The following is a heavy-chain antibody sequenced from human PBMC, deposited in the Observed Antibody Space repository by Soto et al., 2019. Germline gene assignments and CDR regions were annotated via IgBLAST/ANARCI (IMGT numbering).Heavy chain of an antibody. D-gene: IGHD3-22*01. Sequence: PSETLSLTCTVSGGSISSGDYYWSWIRQPPGKGLEWIGYIYYSGSTYYNPSLKSRVTISVDTSKNQFSLKLSSVTAADTAVYYCASSDYYDSSGGAFDIWGKGTMVPVSS. V-gene: IGHV4-30-4*01. CDR2: IYYSGST. CDR3: ASSDYYDSSGGAFDI. CDR1: GGSISSGDYY. J-gene: IGHJ3*02.